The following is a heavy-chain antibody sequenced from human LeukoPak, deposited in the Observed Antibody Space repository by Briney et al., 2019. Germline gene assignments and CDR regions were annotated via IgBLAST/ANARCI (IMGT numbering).Heavy chain of an antibody. D-gene: IGHD3-9*01. CDR2: IYPGDSDT. V-gene: IGHV5-51*01. CDR1: GGTFSSYA. CDR3: ARQWLRYFDWLSPPGY. J-gene: IGHJ4*02. Sequence: ASVKVSCKASGGTFSSYAISWVRQMPGKGLEWMGIIYPGDSDTRYSPSFQGQVTISADKSISTAYLQWSSLKASDTAMYYCARQWLRYFDWLSPPGYWGQGTLVTVSS.